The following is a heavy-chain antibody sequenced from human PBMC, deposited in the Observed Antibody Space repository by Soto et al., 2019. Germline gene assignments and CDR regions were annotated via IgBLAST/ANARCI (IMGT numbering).Heavy chain of an antibody. CDR1: GFTFDDYT. CDR2: ISWDGGST. Sequence: GGSLRLSCAASGFTFDDYTMHWVRQAPGKGLEWVSLISWDGGSTYYADSVKGRFTISRDNSKNSLYLQMNSLRTEDTALYYCAKDIADTVLMVYAPGLDYWGQGTLVTVSS. J-gene: IGHJ4*02. D-gene: IGHD2-8*01. CDR3: AKDIADTVLMVYAPGLDY. V-gene: IGHV3-43*01.